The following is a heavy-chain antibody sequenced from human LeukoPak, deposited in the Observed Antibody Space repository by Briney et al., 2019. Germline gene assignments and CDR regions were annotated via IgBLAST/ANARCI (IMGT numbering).Heavy chain of an antibody. D-gene: IGHD3-22*01. CDR3: ASAVDYYYDSSGFRY. V-gene: IGHV4-30-4*01. CDR1: GASVSSTEYY. J-gene: IGHJ4*02. CDR2: IFHGRT. Sequence: SETLSLTCTVSGASVSSTEYYWSWVRQPPGKGLEWIGYIFHGRTFYSPFLKSRAAISVDTSKNQFTLRLTSVTAADTAVYFCASAVDYYYDSSGFRYWGQGTLVPVSS.